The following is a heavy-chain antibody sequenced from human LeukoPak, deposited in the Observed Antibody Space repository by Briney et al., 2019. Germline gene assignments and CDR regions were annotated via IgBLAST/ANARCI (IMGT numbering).Heavy chain of an antibody. Sequence: GGSLRLSCAASGFTFDDYAMHWVRQAPGKGLEWVSLISGDGGSTYYADSVKGRFTISRDNSKNSLYLQMNSLRTEDTALYYCAKDTRRGYSGYRSWGSFDYWGQGTLVTVSS. J-gene: IGHJ4*02. V-gene: IGHV3-43*02. CDR2: ISGDGGST. CDR1: GFTFDDYA. D-gene: IGHD5-12*01. CDR3: AKDTRRGYSGYRSWGSFDY.